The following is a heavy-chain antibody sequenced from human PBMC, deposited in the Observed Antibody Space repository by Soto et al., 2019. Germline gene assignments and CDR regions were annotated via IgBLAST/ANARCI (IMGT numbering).Heavy chain of an antibody. CDR2: IGSTGSTI. CDR3: ARRRYSGYDWGWYFDF. Sequence: PGGSLRLSCEASGFDFRIYEMNWVRQAPGKGLEWLSYIGSTGSTIYYADSVKGRFTISRDDGKNSVYLQMNTLRAEDTAVYYCARRRYSGYDWGWYFDFWGQGTPVTVSS. CDR1: GFDFRIYE. J-gene: IGHJ4*02. D-gene: IGHD5-12*01. V-gene: IGHV3-48*03.